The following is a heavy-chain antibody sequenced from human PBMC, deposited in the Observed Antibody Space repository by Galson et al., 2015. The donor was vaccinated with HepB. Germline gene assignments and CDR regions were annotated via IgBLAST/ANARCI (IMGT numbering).Heavy chain of an antibody. J-gene: IGHJ6*02. V-gene: IGHV3-30-3*01. CDR2: ISYDGSNK. D-gene: IGHD6-19*01. Sequence: SLRLSCAASGFTFSSYAMHWVRQAPGKGLEWVAVISYDGSNKYYADSVKGRFTISRDNSKNTLYLQMNSLRAEDTAVYYCARDWKNRAVAGFRSYYYYGMDVWGQGTTVTVSS. CDR3: ARDWKNRAVAGFRSYYYYGMDV. CDR1: GFTFSSYA.